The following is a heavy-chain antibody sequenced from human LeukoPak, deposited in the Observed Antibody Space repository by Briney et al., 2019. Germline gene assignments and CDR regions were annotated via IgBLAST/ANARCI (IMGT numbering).Heavy chain of an antibody. D-gene: IGHD3-22*01. Sequence: ASVKVSCKASGYTFTIYDINWVRQATGQGLEWMGWMNPNSGNTGYAQKFQGRVTMTRNTSISTAYMELSSLRSEDTAVYYCARLDYDSSGYSRWPVEDYWGQGTLVTVSS. CDR1: GYTFTIYD. V-gene: IGHV1-8*01. J-gene: IGHJ4*02. CDR3: ARLDYDSSGYSRWPVEDY. CDR2: MNPNSGNT.